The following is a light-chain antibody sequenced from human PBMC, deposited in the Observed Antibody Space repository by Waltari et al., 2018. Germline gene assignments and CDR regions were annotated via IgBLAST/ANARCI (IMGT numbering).Light chain of an antibody. CDR3: AAWDDSLSVSYV. Sequence: QSVLTQPPSASGTPGQRVPISCSGTNHNIGRNSVFWYQQLPGSAPKLLIYGSNQRPSGVPDRFSASKSGTSASLAISGLRSEDAADYYCAAWDDSLSVSYVFGSGTKVTV. J-gene: IGLJ1*01. CDR1: NHNIGRNS. CDR2: GSN. V-gene: IGLV1-47*01.